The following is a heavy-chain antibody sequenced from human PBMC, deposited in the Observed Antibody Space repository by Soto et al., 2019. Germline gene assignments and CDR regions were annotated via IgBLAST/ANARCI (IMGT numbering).Heavy chain of an antibody. D-gene: IGHD5-12*01. CDR1: GFIFSSYG. J-gene: IGHJ4*02. CDR2: ISYDGSKK. CDR3: AKDVYSGYDQEYYFDY. Sequence: PGGSLRLSCAASGFIFSSYGMHWVRQVPGKGLEWVAVISYDGSKKYYADSVKGRFTISRDNSKNTLYLQMNSLRAEDAAVYYCAKDVYSGYDQEYYFDYWGQGTLVTVSS. V-gene: IGHV3-30*18.